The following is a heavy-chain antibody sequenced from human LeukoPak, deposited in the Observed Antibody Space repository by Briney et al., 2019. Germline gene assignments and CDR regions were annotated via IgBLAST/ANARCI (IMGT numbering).Heavy chain of an antibody. CDR3: ARGFRYSSSWVFDY. CDR2: INHSGST. CDR1: GFTFSSYA. J-gene: IGHJ4*02. V-gene: IGHV4-34*01. Sequence: PGGSLRLSCAASGFTFSSYAMSWVRQPPGKGLEWIGEINHSGSTNYNPSLKSRVTISVDTSKNQFSLKLSSVTAADTAVYYCARGFRYSSSWVFDYWGQGTLVTVSS. D-gene: IGHD6-13*01.